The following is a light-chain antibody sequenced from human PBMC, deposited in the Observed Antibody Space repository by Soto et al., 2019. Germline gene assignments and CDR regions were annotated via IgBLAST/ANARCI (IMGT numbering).Light chain of an antibody. V-gene: IGKV3-11*01. CDR2: DAS. Sequence: ETVLTQSPATLSLSPGERATLSCRASQSVKTYLAWYQQKPGQVPRLLIYDASNRATGIPARFSGSGSGTDFTLTISSLAPEDFAVYYCQSRSSLPPVLTFGGGTKVEIK. J-gene: IGKJ4*01. CDR3: QSRSSLPPVLT. CDR1: QSVKTY.